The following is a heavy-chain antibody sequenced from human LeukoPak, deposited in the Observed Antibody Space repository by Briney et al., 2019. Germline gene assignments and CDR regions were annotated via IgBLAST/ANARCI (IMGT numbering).Heavy chain of an antibody. V-gene: IGHV3-21*01. J-gene: IGHJ1*01. CDR3: ARGDSSDWYPQH. Sequence: KPGRSLRLSCAASGFTFSSYSMNWVRQAPGKGLEWVSSISSTSSYIYYADSVKGRFTISRDNAKNSLYLQMNSLRAEDTAVYYCARGDSSDWYPQHWGQGTLVTVSS. CDR2: ISSTSSYI. D-gene: IGHD6-19*01. CDR1: GFTFSSYS.